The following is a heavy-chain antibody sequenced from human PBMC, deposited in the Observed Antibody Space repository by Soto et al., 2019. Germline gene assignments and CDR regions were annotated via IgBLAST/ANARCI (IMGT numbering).Heavy chain of an antibody. V-gene: IGHV4-59*01. Sequence: SETLSLTCTVSSGSISGYFWTWIRQPPGKGLEWIGNIYYSGSTNYNPSLMSRVTISVDTTKNQFSLRLTSVTAADTAVYYCARGLGERKKSFDYWGQGTLVTVSS. CDR2: IYYSGST. J-gene: IGHJ4*02. CDR3: ARGLGERKKSFDY. CDR1: SGSISGYF. D-gene: IGHD3-10*01.